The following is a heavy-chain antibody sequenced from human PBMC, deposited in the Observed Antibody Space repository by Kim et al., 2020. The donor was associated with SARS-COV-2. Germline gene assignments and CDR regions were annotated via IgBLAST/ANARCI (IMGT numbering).Heavy chain of an antibody. CDR3: ATGALRYCSGGSRYSWATLGAFDI. CDR2: ISAYNGNT. CDR1: GYTFTSYG. V-gene: IGHV1-18*01. D-gene: IGHD2-15*01. J-gene: IGHJ3*02. Sequence: ASVKVSCKASGYTFTSYGISWVRQAPGQGLEWMGWISAYNGNTNYAQKLQGRATMTTDTSTSTAYMELRSLRSDDRPVYYCATGALRYCSGGSRYSWATLGAFDIWGQGTMVTVSS.